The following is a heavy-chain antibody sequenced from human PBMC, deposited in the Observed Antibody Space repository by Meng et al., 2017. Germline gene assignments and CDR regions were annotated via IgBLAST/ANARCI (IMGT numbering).Heavy chain of an antibody. J-gene: IGHJ3*02. V-gene: IGHV3-9*01. CDR2: ISWNSGSI. CDR1: GFTFDDYA. Sequence: LKISCAASGFTFDDYAMHWVRQAPGKGLEWVSGISWNSGSIGYADSVKGRFTISRDNAKNSLYLQMNSLRAEDTALYYCAKDDAFDIWGQGTMVTVSS. CDR3: AKDDAFDI.